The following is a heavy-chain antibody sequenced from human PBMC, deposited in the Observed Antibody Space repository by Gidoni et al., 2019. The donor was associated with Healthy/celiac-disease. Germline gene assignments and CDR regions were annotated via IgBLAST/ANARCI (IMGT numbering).Heavy chain of an antibody. D-gene: IGHD3-3*02. V-gene: IGHV1-46*01. Sequence: QVQLVQSGAEVKRPGASLKVSCKASGYTFTSYYMHWVRQAPGQGLEWMGIINPSGGSTNYAQTFQGRVTMTRDTSTSTVYMELSSLRSEDTAVYYCARLAVEDDYWGQGTLVTVSS. CDR1: GYTFTSYY. J-gene: IGHJ4*02. CDR3: ARLAVEDDY. CDR2: INPSGGST.